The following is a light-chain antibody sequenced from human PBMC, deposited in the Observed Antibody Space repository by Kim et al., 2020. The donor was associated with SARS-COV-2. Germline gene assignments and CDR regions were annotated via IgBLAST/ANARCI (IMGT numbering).Light chain of an antibody. V-gene: IGLV1-47*01. J-gene: IGLJ3*02. Sequence: QSVLTQPPSASGTPGQRVNISCSGSSSNIGSNYVYWYQQLPGTAPKLLIYRNNQRPSGVPDRFSGSKSGTSASLAISGLRSEDEADYYCAAWDDSLSGPVFGGGTQLTVL. CDR1: SSNIGSNY. CDR3: AAWDDSLSGPV. CDR2: RNN.